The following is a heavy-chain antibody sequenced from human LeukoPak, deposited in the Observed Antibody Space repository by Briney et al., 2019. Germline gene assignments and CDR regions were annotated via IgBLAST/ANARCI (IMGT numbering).Heavy chain of an antibody. J-gene: IGHJ3*02. CDR2: INAGNGNT. CDR1: GYTFTSYA. V-gene: IGHV1-3*01. CDR3: ARSRGGIAVADHTGVAFDI. D-gene: IGHD6-19*01. Sequence: ASVKVSCKASGYTFTSYAMHWVRQAPGQRLEWMGWINAGNGNTKYSQKFQGRVTITRDTSASTAYMELSSLRSEDTAVYYCARSRGGIAVADHTGVAFDIWGQGTMVTVSS.